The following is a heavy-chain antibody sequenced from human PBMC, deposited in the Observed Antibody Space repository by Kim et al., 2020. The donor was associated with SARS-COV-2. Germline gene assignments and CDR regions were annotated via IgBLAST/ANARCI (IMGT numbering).Heavy chain of an antibody. J-gene: IGHJ4*02. Sequence: SETLSLTCTVSGGSISSYYWSWIRQPPGKGLEWIGYIYYSGSTNYNPSLKSRVTISVDTSKNQFSLKLSSVTAADTAVYYCARGVSYGYFNSNFSFDYWGQGTLVTVSS. CDR2: IYYSGST. CDR1: GGSISSYY. CDR3: ARGVSYGYFNSNFSFDY. D-gene: IGHD5-18*01. V-gene: IGHV4-59*01.